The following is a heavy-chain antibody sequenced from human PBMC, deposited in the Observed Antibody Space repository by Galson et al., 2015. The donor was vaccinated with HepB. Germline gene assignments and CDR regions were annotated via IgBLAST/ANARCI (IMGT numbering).Heavy chain of an antibody. D-gene: IGHD3-3*01. CDR1: GFTFSSYW. J-gene: IGHJ5*02. Sequence: SLRLSCAASGFTFSSYWMHWVRQAPGKGLVWVSRINSDGSSTSYADSVKGRFTISRDNAKNTLYLQMSSLRAEDTAVYYCARGDQFFTIFGVVPAWFDPWGQGTLVTVSS. V-gene: IGHV3-74*01. CDR2: INSDGSST. CDR3: ARGDQFFTIFGVVPAWFDP.